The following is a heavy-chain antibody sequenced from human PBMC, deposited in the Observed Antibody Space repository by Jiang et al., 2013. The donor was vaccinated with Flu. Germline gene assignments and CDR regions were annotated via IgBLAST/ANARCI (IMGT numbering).Heavy chain of an antibody. V-gene: IGHV5-51*01. Sequence: QVTISADKSITTAYLQWSSLKASDTAMYYCARHGYNSVGAFDIWGQGTMVTVSS. CDR3: ARHGYNSVGAFDI. J-gene: IGHJ3*02. D-gene: IGHD5-24*01.